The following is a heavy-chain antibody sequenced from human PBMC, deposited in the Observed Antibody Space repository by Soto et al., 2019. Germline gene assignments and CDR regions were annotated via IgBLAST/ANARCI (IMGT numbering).Heavy chain of an antibody. V-gene: IGHV3-30*18. CDR2: ISYDGSNK. Sequence: GGTLSLSCAASGFTFSSNGMHWVRQAPGKGLEWVGVISYDGSNKYYADSVKGRFTISRDNSKNTLYLQMNSLRAEDTAVYYCAKEYGGGSSLHAFHISCPGTIVTI. CDR1: GFTFSSNG. D-gene: IGHD1-26*01. J-gene: IGHJ3*02. CDR3: AKEYGGGSSLHAFHI.